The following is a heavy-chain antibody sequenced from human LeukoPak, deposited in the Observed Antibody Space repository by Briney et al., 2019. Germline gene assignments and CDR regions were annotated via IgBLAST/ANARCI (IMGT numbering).Heavy chain of an antibody. V-gene: IGHV4-4*02. CDR2: IYHSGTT. Sequence: LETLSLTCAVSGAFITNSHWWSWARQPPGKGLEWIGEIYHSGTTNYNPSLQSRVTMSVDKSKNQFSLKLSSVTAADTAVYYCATHFYGEYGSYYFDYWGQGTLVTGSS. D-gene: IGHD4-17*01. CDR1: GAFITNSHW. CDR3: ATHFYGEYGSYYFDY. J-gene: IGHJ4*02.